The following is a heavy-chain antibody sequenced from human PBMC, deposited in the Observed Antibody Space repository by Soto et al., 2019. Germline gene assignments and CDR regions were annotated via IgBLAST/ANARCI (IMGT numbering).Heavy chain of an antibody. Sequence: EVQLVESGGGLIQPGGSLRLSCAASGFTVSSNYMSWVRQAPGKGLEWVSVIYSGGSTYYADSVKGRFTISRDNSKNTLYHQMNSLRAEDTAVYYCAREFSGYGTSTVTTSGWYFDLWGRGTLVTVSS. CDR2: IYSGGST. CDR3: AREFSGYGTSTVTTSGWYFDL. J-gene: IGHJ2*01. V-gene: IGHV3-53*01. CDR1: GFTVSSNY. D-gene: IGHD4-17*01.